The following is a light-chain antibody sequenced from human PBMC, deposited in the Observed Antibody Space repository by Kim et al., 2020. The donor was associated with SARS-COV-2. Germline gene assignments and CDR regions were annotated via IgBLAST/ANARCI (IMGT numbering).Light chain of an antibody. Sequence: EIVLTQSPATLSLSPGERATLSCRASQSVSSYLAWYQQKPGQAPRLLIYDASNRATGIPARFSGSGSGTDFTLTISSLEPEDFAVYYCQQRSIWPPYTFGQGTTLEI. V-gene: IGKV3-11*01. CDR2: DAS. CDR1: QSVSSY. J-gene: IGKJ2*01. CDR3: QQRSIWPPYT.